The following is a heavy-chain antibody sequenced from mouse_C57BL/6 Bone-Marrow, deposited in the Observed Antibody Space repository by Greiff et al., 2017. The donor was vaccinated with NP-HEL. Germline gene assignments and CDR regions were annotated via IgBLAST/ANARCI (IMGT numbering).Heavy chain of an antibody. D-gene: IGHD3-1*01. CDR1: GYSITSDY. CDR2: ISYSGST. V-gene: IGHV3-8*01. Sequence: VQLKESGPGLAKPSQTLSLTCSVTGYSITSDYWNWIRKFPGNKLEYMGYISYSGSTYYTPSLKSRISITRDTSKNQYYLQLNSVTTEDTATYYCARSRGLLGIGYFDVWGTGTTVTVSS. J-gene: IGHJ1*03. CDR3: ARSRGLLGIGYFDV.